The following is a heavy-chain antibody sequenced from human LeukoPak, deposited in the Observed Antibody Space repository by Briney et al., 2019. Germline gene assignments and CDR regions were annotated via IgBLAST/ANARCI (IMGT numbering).Heavy chain of an antibody. J-gene: IGHJ3*02. Sequence: SETLSPTCTVSGGSISSYYWSWIRQPPGKGLEWIGYIYYSGSTNYNPSLKSRVTISVDTSKNQFSLKLSSVTAADTAVYYCARWVFCSSTSCTDAFDIWGQGTMVTVSS. D-gene: IGHD2-2*01. CDR3: ARWVFCSSTSCTDAFDI. CDR2: IYYSGST. V-gene: IGHV4-59*01. CDR1: GGSISSYY.